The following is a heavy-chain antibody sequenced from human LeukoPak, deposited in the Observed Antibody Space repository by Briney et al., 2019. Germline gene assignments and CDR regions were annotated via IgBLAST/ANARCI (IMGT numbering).Heavy chain of an antibody. D-gene: IGHD2-2*01. CDR3: ARRSEYCSSTSCYQGFDY. Sequence: GESLKISRKGSGYSFTSYWLGRVRQMPGKGLEWMGIIYPGDSDTRYSPSFQGQVTISADKSIGTASLQWSSLKASDTAMYYCARRSEYCSSTSCYQGFDYWGQEPWSPSPQ. J-gene: IGHJ4*01. CDR1: GYSFTSYW. CDR2: IYPGDSDT. V-gene: IGHV5-51*01.